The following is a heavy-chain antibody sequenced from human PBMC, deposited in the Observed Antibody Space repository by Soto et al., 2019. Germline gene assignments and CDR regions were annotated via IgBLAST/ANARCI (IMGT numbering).Heavy chain of an antibody. J-gene: IGHJ5*02. CDR2: VSSTGST. V-gene: IGHV4-59*01. CDR1: GGSLNSYY. CDR3: ARFSPPRKSNESNPGWFAP. Sequence: PSETLSLTCTVSGGSLNSYYWTWIRQSPGKGLEWIGYVSSTGSTNYNPSLKSRLTMSLGTSTNEVSLSLTSVTAADAAVYFCARFSPPRKSNESNPGWFAPWGQGIMVTVSS.